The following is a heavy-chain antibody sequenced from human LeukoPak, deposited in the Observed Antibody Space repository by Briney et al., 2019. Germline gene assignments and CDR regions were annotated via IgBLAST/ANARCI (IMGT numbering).Heavy chain of an antibody. CDR1: GFTFSIYA. CDR3: ANTYYYDSSGYYGVY. Sequence: GGSLRLSCAASGFTFSIYAMSWVRQAPGKGLEWVSAISGSGGSTYYADSVKGRFTISRDNSKNTLYLQMNSLRAEDTAVYYCANTYYYDSSGYYGVYWGQGTLVTVSS. D-gene: IGHD3-22*01. CDR2: ISGSGGST. J-gene: IGHJ4*02. V-gene: IGHV3-23*01.